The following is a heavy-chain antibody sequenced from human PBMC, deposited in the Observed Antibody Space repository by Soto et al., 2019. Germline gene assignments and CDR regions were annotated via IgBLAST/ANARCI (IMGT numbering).Heavy chain of an antibody. CDR3: ARDPVELFGYLDV. CDR2: IIPLMRTV. V-gene: IGHV1-69*06. J-gene: IGHJ6*02. Sequence: QEELVQSGAEVKKPGSSVNVSCRTSEGTFASYSITWLRQAPGQRLEWMGEIIPLMRTVNYAQKFQDRVTITGDRSTSTVYMALSSLRSDDTAVYYCARDPVELFGYLDVWGQGTPVTVSS. CDR1: EGTFASYS. D-gene: IGHD1-7*01.